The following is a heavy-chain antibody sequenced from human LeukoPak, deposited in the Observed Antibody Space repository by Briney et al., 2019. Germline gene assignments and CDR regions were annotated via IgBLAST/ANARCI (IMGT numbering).Heavy chain of an antibody. CDR1: GGSISSYY. V-gene: IGHV4-38-2*02. J-gene: IGHJ4*02. Sequence: SETLSLTCTVSGGSISSYYWSWIRPPPGKGLGWIGSIYHSGSTYYNPSLKSRVTISVDTSKNQFSLKLSSVTAADTAVYYCARDGGYSGSYYLDYWGQGTLVTVSS. D-gene: IGHD1-26*01. CDR2: IYHSGST. CDR3: ARDGGYSGSYYLDY.